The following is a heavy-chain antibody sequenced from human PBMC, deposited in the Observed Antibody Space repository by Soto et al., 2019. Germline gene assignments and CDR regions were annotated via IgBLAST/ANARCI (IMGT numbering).Heavy chain of an antibody. Sequence: QVQLVESGGGVVQPGRSLRLSCAASGFTFSSYAMHWVRQAPGKGLEWVAVISYDGSNKYYADSVKGRFTISRDNSKNTLYLQTNSLRAEDTAVYYCASPLWRNDYNWGYFDLWGRGTLVTVSS. V-gene: IGHV3-30-3*01. D-gene: IGHD4-4*01. J-gene: IGHJ2*01. CDR1: GFTFSSYA. CDR3: ASPLWRNDYNWGYFDL. CDR2: ISYDGSNK.